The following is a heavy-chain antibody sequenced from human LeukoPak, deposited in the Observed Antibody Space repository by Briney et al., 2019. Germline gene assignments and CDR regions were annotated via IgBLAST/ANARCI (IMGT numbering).Heavy chain of an antibody. Sequence: SETLSLTCTVSGGSISSGSYYWSWIRQPAGKGLDWIGRIYTTGSTNYNPSLKSRVTISVDTSKNQFSLKLSSVTAADTAVYYCASLYYDILTGYYYFDYWGQGTLVTVSS. CDR2: IYTTGST. J-gene: IGHJ4*02. D-gene: IGHD3-9*01. V-gene: IGHV4-61*02. CDR3: ASLYYDILTGYYYFDY. CDR1: GGSISSGSYY.